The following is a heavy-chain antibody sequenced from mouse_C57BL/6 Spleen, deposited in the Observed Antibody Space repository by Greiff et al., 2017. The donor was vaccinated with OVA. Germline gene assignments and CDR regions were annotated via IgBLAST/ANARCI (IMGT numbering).Heavy chain of an antibody. V-gene: IGHV5-6*01. CDR2: ISSGGSYT. J-gene: IGHJ2*01. D-gene: IGHD4-1*02. CDR1: GFTFSSYG. Sequence: EVMLVESGGDLVKPGGSLKLSCAASGFTFSSYGMSWVRQTPDKRLEWVATISSGGSYTYYPDSVKGRFTISRDNAKNTLYLQLSSLKSEDTAMYYCARQATGSFDYWGQGTTLTVSS. CDR3: ARQATGSFDY.